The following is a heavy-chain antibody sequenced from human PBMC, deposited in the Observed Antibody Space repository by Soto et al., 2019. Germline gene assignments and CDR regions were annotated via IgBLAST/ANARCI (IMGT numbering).Heavy chain of an antibody. Sequence: EVQLVESGGCLVQTGGSLRLSCAASGFTVSSNYMSWVRQAPGKGLEWVSVIYSGGSTYYADSVKGRFTISRDNSKNTLYLQMNSLRAEDTAVYYCARSLAMVRGVADDGMDVWGQGTTVTVSS. J-gene: IGHJ6*02. CDR2: IYSGGST. CDR1: GFTVSSNY. CDR3: ARSLAMVRGVADDGMDV. V-gene: IGHV3-66*01. D-gene: IGHD3-10*01.